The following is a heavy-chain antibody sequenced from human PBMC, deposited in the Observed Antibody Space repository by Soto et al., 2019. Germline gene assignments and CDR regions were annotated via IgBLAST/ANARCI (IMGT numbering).Heavy chain of an antibody. J-gene: IGHJ6*02. CDR2: IYYSGST. D-gene: IGHD6-6*01. Sequence: QVQLQESGPGLVKPSETLSLTCTVSGGSISSYYWSWIRQPPGKGLAWIGYIYYSGSTNYNPSLKSRVTISVDTSKNQFSLKLSSVTAADTAVYYCARTYSSSSDYYYYGMDVWGQGTTVTVSS. CDR3: ARTYSSSSDYYYYGMDV. V-gene: IGHV4-59*01. CDR1: GGSISSYY.